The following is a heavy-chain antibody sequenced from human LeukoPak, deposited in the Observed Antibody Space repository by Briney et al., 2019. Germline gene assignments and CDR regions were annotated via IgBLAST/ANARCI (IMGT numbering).Heavy chain of an antibody. CDR1: GFTFSTYA. CDR2: ISYDGNNK. V-gene: IGHV3-30*18. Sequence: GGSLRLSCAASGFTFSTYAMHWARQAPGKGLEWVALISYDGNNKYYADSVKGRFTISRDNSENTLYLQMNSLRAEDTAVYYCAKVRVVFNWNYAYYFDDWGQGTLVTVSS. J-gene: IGHJ4*02. CDR3: AKVRVVFNWNYAYYFDD. D-gene: IGHD1-7*01.